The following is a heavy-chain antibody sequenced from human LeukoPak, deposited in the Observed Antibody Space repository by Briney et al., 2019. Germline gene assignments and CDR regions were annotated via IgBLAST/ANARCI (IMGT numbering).Heavy chain of an antibody. D-gene: IGHD6-19*01. CDR2: IYNCGSN. CDR1: GGSLRSDNYY. J-gene: IGHJ3*02. Sequence: PSQTLSLTCPVSGGSLRSDNYYWRWLRQPAGKGLVWLGRIYNCGSNKYHPPLKSRVHISGDTSKNQVSLKLSSVTAADTAVYYCAREDYSSGCPFAFDIWGQGTKVTVSS. CDR3: AREDYSSGCPFAFDI. V-gene: IGHV4-61*02.